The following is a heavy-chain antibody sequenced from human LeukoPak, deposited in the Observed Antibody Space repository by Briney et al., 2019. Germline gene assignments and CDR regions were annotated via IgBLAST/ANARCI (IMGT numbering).Heavy chain of an antibody. D-gene: IGHD2-2*01. Sequence: PGRSLRLSCAASGFTFGGYAMHWVRQAPGKGLEWVAAISYDGSNQYYADSVKGRFTISRDNSKNTLSLQMNSLRDEDTAVYYCARFHCSTNSYPLLYYHYGMDVWGQGTTVTVSS. CDR1: GFTFGGYA. CDR3: ARFHCSTNSYPLLYYHYGMDV. V-gene: IGHV3-30*04. CDR2: ISYDGSNQ. J-gene: IGHJ6*02.